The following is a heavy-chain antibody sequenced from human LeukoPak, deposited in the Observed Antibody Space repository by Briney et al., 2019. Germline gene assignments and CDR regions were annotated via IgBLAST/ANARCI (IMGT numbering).Heavy chain of an antibody. CDR3: ATYYYGSGSHYVYYYYGMDV. CDR2: ISGSGGST. Sequence: PGGSLRLPCAASGFTLSSYAMTWVRQAPGKGLEWVSAISGSGGSTYYADSVKGRFTISRDNSKNTLYLQMNSLRAEDTAVYYCATYYYGSGSHYVYYYYGMDVWGQGTTVTVSS. CDR1: GFTLSSYA. D-gene: IGHD3-10*01. J-gene: IGHJ6*02. V-gene: IGHV3-23*01.